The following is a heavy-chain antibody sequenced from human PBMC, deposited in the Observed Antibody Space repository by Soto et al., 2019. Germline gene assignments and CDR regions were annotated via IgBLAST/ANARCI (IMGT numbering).Heavy chain of an antibody. Sequence: QLQLQESGPGLVKPSETLSLTCTVSGGSISSSSYYWGWIRQPPGKGLEWIGSIYYSGSTYYNPSLKGRVTISVDTSKNQFSLKLRSVTAADTAVYYCARHVSFFANAFDIWGQGTMVTVSS. J-gene: IGHJ3*02. CDR3: ARHVSFFANAFDI. V-gene: IGHV4-39*01. CDR1: GGSISSSSYY. CDR2: IYYSGST.